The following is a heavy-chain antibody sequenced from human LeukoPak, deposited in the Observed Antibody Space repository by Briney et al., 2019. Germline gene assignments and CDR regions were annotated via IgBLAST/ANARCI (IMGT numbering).Heavy chain of an antibody. CDR3: AREASSGWSNWLDP. J-gene: IGHJ5*02. D-gene: IGHD6-19*01. CDR2: IYYSGST. Sequence: PSETLSLTCTVSGGSISSHYWSWIRQPPGKGLEWIGNIYYSGSTNYNPSLKSRVTISIDTSKNQFSLKLSSVTAADTAVYYRAREASSGWSNWLDPWGQGTLVTVSS. V-gene: IGHV4-59*11. CDR1: GGSISSHY.